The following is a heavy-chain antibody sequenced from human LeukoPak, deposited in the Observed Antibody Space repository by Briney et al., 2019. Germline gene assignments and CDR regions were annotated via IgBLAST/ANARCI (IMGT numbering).Heavy chain of an antibody. Sequence: PGGTLRLSCAASGFVFSSYSMNWVRQAPGKGLEWVSVISGRSSSIYYADSVKGRFTISRDNARNSLSLQMHSLRDEDTAVYYCARSGSIASDGWFDPGGQGTLVTVSS. V-gene: IGHV3-48*02. CDR1: GFVFSSYS. J-gene: IGHJ5*02. CDR3: ARSGSIASDGWFDP. CDR2: ISGRSSSI. D-gene: IGHD2-2*01.